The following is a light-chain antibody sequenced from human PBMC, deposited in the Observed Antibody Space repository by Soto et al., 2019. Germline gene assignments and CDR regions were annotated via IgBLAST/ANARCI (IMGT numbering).Light chain of an antibody. CDR1: QGISSY. CDR2: AAS. V-gene: IGKV1-27*01. CDR3: QKYNSTRYT. J-gene: IGKJ2*01. Sequence: DIQMTQSPSSLSASVGDRVTITCRASQGISSYLAWYQQKPGKVPKLLIYAASTLQSGVPSRFSGSGSGTDFTLTISSLQPEDVATYYCQKYNSTRYTFGQGTKVEIK.